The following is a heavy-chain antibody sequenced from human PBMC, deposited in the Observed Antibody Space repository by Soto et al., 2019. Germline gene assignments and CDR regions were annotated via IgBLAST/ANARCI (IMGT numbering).Heavy chain of an antibody. D-gene: IGHD6-6*01. CDR1: GVTFSDYG. CDR2: VSYDGSYK. J-gene: IGHJ4*02. CDR3: AKEMYPRTVLDSSSPWGDY. V-gene: IGHV3-30*18. Sequence: QVQLVESGGGVAQPGRSLRLSCAVSGVTFSDYGMHLVRQAPGKGLEWVAVVSYDGSYKYYADSVKGRFTVSRDLSGNTLFLQMNRLRLEDTAVYFCAKEMYPRTVLDSSSPWGDYWGQGTLVAVSS.